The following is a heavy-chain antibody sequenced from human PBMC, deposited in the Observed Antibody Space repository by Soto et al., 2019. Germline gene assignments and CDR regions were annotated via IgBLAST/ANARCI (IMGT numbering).Heavy chain of an antibody. V-gene: IGHV3-23*01. CDR1: GFTFSTYA. CDR2: ISGSGCNST. J-gene: IGHJ4*02. D-gene: IGHD2-15*01. Sequence: EVQLLESGGGLVQPGGSMSRSCAASGFTFSTYAMSWVHQAPGKGMEWVSDISGSGCNSTFYVDSVKGRFTISRDNSKNTFFLQMNSLGAHDTAVYSCAKGGGICCFDNWGQGTLLTFAS. CDR3: AKGGGICCFDN.